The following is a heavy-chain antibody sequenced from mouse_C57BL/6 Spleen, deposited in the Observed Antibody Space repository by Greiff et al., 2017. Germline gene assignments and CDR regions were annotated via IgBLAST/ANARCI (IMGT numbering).Heavy chain of an antibody. Sequence: VQLQQPGAELVMPGASVKLSCKASGYTFPSYWMHWVKQRPGQGLEWIGEIDPSDSYTNYNQKFKGKSTLTVDKSSSTAYMQLSSLTSEDSAVYYCARRIYDGYYYYFDYWGQGTTLTVSS. V-gene: IGHV1-69*01. D-gene: IGHD2-3*01. CDR1: GYTFPSYW. CDR3: ARRIYDGYYYYFDY. J-gene: IGHJ2*01. CDR2: IDPSDSYT.